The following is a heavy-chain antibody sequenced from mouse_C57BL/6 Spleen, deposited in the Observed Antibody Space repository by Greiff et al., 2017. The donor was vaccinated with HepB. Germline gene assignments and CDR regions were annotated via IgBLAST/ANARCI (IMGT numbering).Heavy chain of an antibody. CDR3: ARPGFTTVVATRWYFDV. J-gene: IGHJ1*03. CDR2: INPDSSTI. V-gene: IGHV4-1*01. Sequence: VESGGSLKLSCAASGIDFSRYWMSWVRRAPGKGLEWIGEINPDSSTINYAPSLKDKFIISRDNAKNTLYLQMSKVRSEDTALYYCARPGFTTVVATRWYFDVWGTGTTVTVSS. D-gene: IGHD1-1*01. CDR1: GIDFSRYW.